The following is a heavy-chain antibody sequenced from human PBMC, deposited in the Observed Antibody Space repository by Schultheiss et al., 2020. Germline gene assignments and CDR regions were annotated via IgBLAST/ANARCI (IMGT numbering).Heavy chain of an antibody. Sequence: GGSLRLSCAASGFTFSSYSMNWVRQAPGKGLEWVAVISYDGSNKYYADSVKGRFTISRDNSKNTLFLQMNSLRAEDTAVYYCAREGRPEWHFPHAFDIWGQGTMVTVSS. V-gene: IGHV3-30*03. CDR2: ISYDGSNK. D-gene: IGHD1-14*01. J-gene: IGHJ3*02. CDR3: AREGRPEWHFPHAFDI. CDR1: GFTFSSYS.